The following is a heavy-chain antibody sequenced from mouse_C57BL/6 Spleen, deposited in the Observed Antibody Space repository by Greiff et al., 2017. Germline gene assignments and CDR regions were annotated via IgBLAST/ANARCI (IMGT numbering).Heavy chain of an antibody. J-gene: IGHJ2*01. CDR2: IYPGDGDT. CDR3: ARSGGYDYDY. Sequence: QVQLKESGPELVKPGASVKISCKASGYAFSSSWMNWVKQRPGKGLEWIGRIYPGDGDTSYNGKFKGKATLTADKSSSTAYMQLSSLTSEDSAVYFCARSGGYDYDYWGQGTTLTVSS. D-gene: IGHD2-4*01. CDR1: GYAFSSSW. V-gene: IGHV1-82*01.